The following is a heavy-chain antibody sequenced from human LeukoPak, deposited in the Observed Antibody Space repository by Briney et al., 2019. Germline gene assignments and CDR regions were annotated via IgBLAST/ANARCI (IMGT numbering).Heavy chain of an antibody. V-gene: IGHV4-39*01. CDR2: IYYRKNT. Sequence: SETLSLTCTVSGCSISSSSAYWGWIRQPPGKGLEWIGSIYYRKNTYYNPSLKSRVTISADTSKNQFSLTLGSVSATDTAVYYCASPRGFSYGYFDYWGQGTLVTVSS. J-gene: IGHJ4*02. D-gene: IGHD5-18*01. CDR3: ASPRGFSYGYFDY. CDR1: GCSISSSSAY.